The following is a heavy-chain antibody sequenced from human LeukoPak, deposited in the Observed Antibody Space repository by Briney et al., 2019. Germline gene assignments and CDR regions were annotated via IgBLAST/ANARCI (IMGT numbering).Heavy chain of an antibody. D-gene: IGHD3-9*01. Sequence: ASVKVSCKVSGYNLTELSMHWVRQAPGKGLEWRGGFDTGDGAMVYAQRFQGRVTMTEDTSTDTVYMELSSLKSEDTAVYYCAAGGFYDLLPYWGQGTLVTVSS. V-gene: IGHV1-24*01. CDR3: AAGGFYDLLPY. CDR2: FDTGDGAM. CDR1: GYNLTELS. J-gene: IGHJ4*02.